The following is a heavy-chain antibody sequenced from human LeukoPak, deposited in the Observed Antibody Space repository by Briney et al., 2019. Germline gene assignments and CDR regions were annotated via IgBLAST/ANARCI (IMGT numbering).Heavy chain of an antibody. CDR1: GGPISSGGYY. CDR3: AKMGPLLGIPAAIGKYYFDY. Sequence: SQTLSLTCTVSGGPISSGGYYWSWIRQHPGKGLEWIGYIYYSGSTYYNPSLKSRVTISVDTSKNQFSLKLSSVAAADTAVYYCAKMGPLLGIPAAIGKYYFDYWGQGTLVTVSS. CDR2: IYYSGST. D-gene: IGHD2-2*01. J-gene: IGHJ4*02. V-gene: IGHV4-31*03.